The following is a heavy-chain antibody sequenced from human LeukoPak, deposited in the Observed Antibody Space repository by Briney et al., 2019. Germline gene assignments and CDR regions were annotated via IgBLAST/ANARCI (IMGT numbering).Heavy chain of an antibody. D-gene: IGHD6-19*01. J-gene: IGHJ3*02. CDR2: ISSNGGST. CDR1: GFTFSSYA. CDR3: ARDFSSGWLKGAFDI. V-gene: IGHV3-64*01. Sequence: PGGSLRLSCAASGFTFSSYAMHWVRQAPGKGLEYVSAISSNGGSTYYANSVKGRFTISRDNSKNTLYLQMGSLRAEDMAVYYCARDFSSGWLKGAFDIWGQGTMVTVSS.